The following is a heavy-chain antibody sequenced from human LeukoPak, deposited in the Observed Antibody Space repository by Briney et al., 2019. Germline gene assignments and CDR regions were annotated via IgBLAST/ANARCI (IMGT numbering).Heavy chain of an antibody. V-gene: IGHV1-18*01. CDR2: ISAYNGKT. J-gene: IGHJ5*02. CDR1: GYTFTSYG. CDR3: ARDRLIGCSSTSWYTHDVVRWFDP. Sequence: GASVKVSCKASGYTFTSYGISWVRQAPGQGHEWMGWISAYNGKTNYAQKLQGRVTMTTDPSTSTAYMELRSLRYDDTAVYYCARDRLIGCSSTSWYTHDVVRWFDPWGQGTLVTVSS. D-gene: IGHD2-2*02.